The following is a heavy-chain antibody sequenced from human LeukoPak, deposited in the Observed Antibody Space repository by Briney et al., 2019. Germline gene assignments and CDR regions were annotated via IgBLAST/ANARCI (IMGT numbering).Heavy chain of an antibody. CDR2: ISGSGGST. CDR3: AQQWLVLGAFDY. Sequence: GGSLRLSCAASGFTFSSYAMSWVRQAPGKGLEWVSAISGSGGSTYYADSAKGRFTISRDNSKNTLYLQMNSLRAEDTAVYYCAQQWLVLGAFDYWGQGTLVTVSS. J-gene: IGHJ4*02. V-gene: IGHV3-23*01. D-gene: IGHD6-19*01. CDR1: GFTFSSYA.